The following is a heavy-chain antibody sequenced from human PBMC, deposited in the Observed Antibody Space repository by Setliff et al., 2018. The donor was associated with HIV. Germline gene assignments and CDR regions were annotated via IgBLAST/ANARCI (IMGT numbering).Heavy chain of an antibody. J-gene: IGHJ6*02. V-gene: IGHV4-31*02. CDR3: VRERRRSPLSYGLDV. CDR1: GGSISSGGYY. Sequence: PSETLSLTCTVSGGSISSGGYYWNWIRQYPVKGLEWIGHIYYNGRTLFNLALGTRLNMSVDTSENQFSLHLNSVTAADTAVYYCVRERRRSPLSYGLDVWGQGTTVTVSS. CDR2: IYYNGRT.